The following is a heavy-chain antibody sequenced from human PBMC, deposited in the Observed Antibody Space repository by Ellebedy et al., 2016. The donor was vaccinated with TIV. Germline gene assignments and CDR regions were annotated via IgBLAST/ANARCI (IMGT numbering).Heavy chain of an antibody. CDR1: GFTFSSYS. D-gene: IGHD2-2*01. Sequence: PGGSLRLSCAASGFTFSSYSMNWVRQAPGKGLEWVSYISSSSSTIYYEDSVKGRFTISRDNAKNSLYLQMNSLRDEDTAVYYCAREMHQLLWNPIFDYWGQGTLVTVSS. CDR2: ISSSSSTI. V-gene: IGHV3-48*02. CDR3: AREMHQLLWNPIFDY. J-gene: IGHJ4*02.